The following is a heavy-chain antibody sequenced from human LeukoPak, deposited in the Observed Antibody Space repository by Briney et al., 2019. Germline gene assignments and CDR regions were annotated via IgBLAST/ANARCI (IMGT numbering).Heavy chain of an antibody. D-gene: IGHD5-18*01. V-gene: IGHV4-61*02. CDR2: IYTSGST. J-gene: IGHJ4*02. CDR1: GVSIRSTSYY. CDR3: ARRRGYSYDYDY. Sequence: SETLSLTCTVSGVSIRSTSYYWGWIRQPAGKGLEWIGRIYTSGSTNYNPSLKSRVTISVDTSKNQFSLKLSSVTAADTAVYYCARRRGYSYDYDYWGQGTLVTVSS.